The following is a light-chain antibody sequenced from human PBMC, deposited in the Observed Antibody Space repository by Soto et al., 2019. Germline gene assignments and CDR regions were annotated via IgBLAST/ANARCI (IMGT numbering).Light chain of an antibody. Sequence: EIVFTQSPATLSLSPGERATLSCGASQSVSSSYLAWYQQKPGLAPRLLMYDASNRANGIPARFSGSGSGTDLTLTISSLQSEDFAVYYCQQYNNWPAITFGQGTRLEIK. V-gene: IGKV3D-20*01. CDR2: DAS. CDR1: QSVSSSY. CDR3: QQYNNWPAIT. J-gene: IGKJ5*01.